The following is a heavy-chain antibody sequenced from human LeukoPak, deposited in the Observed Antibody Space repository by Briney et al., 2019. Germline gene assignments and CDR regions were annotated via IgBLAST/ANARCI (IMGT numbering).Heavy chain of an antibody. V-gene: IGHV1-69*05. CDR2: IIPIFGTA. J-gene: IGHJ6*03. CDR1: GGTFSSYA. Sequence: GASVKVSCKASGGTFSSYAISWVRQAPGQGLEWMGGIIPIFGTANYAQKFQGRVTITTDESTSTAYMELSSLRSEDTAVYYCARDQNPSKLRFYYYMDVWGKGTTVTVSS. D-gene: IGHD1-7*01. CDR3: ARDQNPSKLRFYYYMDV.